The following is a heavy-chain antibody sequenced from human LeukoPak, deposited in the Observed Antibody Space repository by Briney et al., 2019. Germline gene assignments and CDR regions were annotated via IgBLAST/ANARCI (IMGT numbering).Heavy chain of an antibody. Sequence: GGSLRLSCAASGFTFTNYAMNWVRQAPGEGLEWVPTLSPSGADTYYADSVKGRFTISRDISKNTLYLQMNSLRAEDTAVYYCARRAYNWGAFDIWGQGTMVTVSS. J-gene: IGHJ3*02. CDR1: GFTFTNYA. D-gene: IGHD5-24*01. CDR2: LSPSGADT. CDR3: ARRAYNWGAFDI. V-gene: IGHV3-23*01.